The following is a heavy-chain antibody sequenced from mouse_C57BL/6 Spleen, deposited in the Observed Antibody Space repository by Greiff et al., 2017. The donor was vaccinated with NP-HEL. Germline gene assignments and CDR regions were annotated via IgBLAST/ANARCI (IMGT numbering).Heavy chain of an antibody. CDR3: ARKESTIVYYFDY. CDR2: IYPGDGDT. V-gene: IGHV1-80*01. CDR1: GYAFSSYW. J-gene: IGHJ2*01. D-gene: IGHD2-13*01. Sequence: VQLQQSGAELVKPGASVKISCKASGYAFSSYWMNWVKQRPGKGLEWIGQIYPGDGDTNYNGKFKGKATLTADKSSSTAYMQLSSLTSEDSAVYFCARKESTIVYYFDYWGQGTTLTVSS.